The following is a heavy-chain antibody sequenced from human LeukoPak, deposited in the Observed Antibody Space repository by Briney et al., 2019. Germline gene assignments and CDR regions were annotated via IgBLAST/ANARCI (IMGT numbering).Heavy chain of an antibody. J-gene: IGHJ4*02. D-gene: IGHD5-24*01. V-gene: IGHV3-7*04. CDR3: ARTIAVFGPYYFDY. Sequence: GGSLRLSCAASGFTFSSYWMSWVRQAPGKGLEWVANIKQDGSEKYYVDSVKGRITISRDNAKNSLHLQMNSLRAEDTGVYYCARTIAVFGPYYFDYWGQGTLVTVSS. CDR1: GFTFSSYW. CDR2: IKQDGSEK.